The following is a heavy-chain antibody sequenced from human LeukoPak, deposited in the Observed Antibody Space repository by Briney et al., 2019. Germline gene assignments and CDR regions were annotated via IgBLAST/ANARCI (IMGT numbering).Heavy chain of an antibody. CDR3: ARGEAAAGPMDYMDV. Sequence: PSETLSLTCAVYGGSFSGYYWSWIRQPPGKGLEWIGEVNHSGSTNYNPSLKSRVTMSVDTSKNQFSLKLSSVTAADTPVYYCARGEAAAGPMDYMDVWDTGATVTVSS. CDR1: GGSFSGYY. CDR2: VNHSGST. D-gene: IGHD6-13*01. V-gene: IGHV4-34*01. J-gene: IGHJ6*03.